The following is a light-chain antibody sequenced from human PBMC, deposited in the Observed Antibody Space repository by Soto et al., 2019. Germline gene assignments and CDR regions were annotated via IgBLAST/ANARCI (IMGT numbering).Light chain of an antibody. CDR3: TSWTSSSVV. V-gene: IGLV2-14*01. CDR1: SSDVGSYNY. CDR2: DVT. J-gene: IGLJ2*01. Sequence: QSALTQPASVSGSPGQSITISCTGTSSDVGSYNYVSWYQLHPGKAPKLLIYDVTYRPSGVSNRFSGSKSGNTASLTISGLQAEDEADYFSTSWTSSSVVFGGGTKLTVL.